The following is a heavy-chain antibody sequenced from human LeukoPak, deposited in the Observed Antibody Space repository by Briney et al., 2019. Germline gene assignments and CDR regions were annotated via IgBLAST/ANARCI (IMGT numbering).Heavy chain of an antibody. D-gene: IGHD2-21*02. CDR3: ARLAYCGGDCYWFDL. V-gene: IGHV3-21*01. CDR2: ITVSTSYI. Sequence: GGSLRLSCAASGFTFSTYSMNWVRQAPGKGLEWVSSITVSTSYIYYADSVRGRFTVSRDNAKNSLYLQMNSLRAEDTAVYYCARLAYCGGDCYWFDLWGRGTLVTISS. J-gene: IGHJ2*01. CDR1: GFTFSTYS.